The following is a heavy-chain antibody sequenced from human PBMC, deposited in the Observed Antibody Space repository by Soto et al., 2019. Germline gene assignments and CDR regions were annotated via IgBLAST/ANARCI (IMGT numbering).Heavy chain of an antibody. D-gene: IGHD2-2*01. J-gene: IGHJ4*02. V-gene: IGHV1-18*01. CDR1: GYTFTNFG. Sequence: ASVKVSCKASGYTFTNFGISWVRQAPGQGLECLGWISAHNGNTDYAQKVQGRVTMTTDTSTSTAYMELRSLRSDDTAVYYCARDYHELDYWGQGTLVTVSS. CDR3: ARDYHELDY. CDR2: ISAHNGNT.